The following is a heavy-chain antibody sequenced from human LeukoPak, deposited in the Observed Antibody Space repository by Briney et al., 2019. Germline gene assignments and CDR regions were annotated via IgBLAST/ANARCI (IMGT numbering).Heavy chain of an antibody. CDR2: ISGSGGST. J-gene: IGHJ6*02. CDR3: ANIPFYGDAVGYYYGMDV. Sequence: GGSLRLSCAASGFTFSSYAMSWVRQAPGKGLEWVSAISGSGGSTYYADSVKGRFTISRDNSKNTLYLQMNSLRAEDTAVYYCANIPFYGDAVGYYYGMDVWGQGTTVTVSS. CDR1: GFTFSSYA. V-gene: IGHV3-23*01. D-gene: IGHD4-17*01.